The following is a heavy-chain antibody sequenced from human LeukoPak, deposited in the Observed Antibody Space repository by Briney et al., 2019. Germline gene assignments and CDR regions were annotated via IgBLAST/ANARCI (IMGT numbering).Heavy chain of an antibody. CDR3: ARDSSSWYFNWFDP. CDR1: GYTFTSYG. Sequence: GASVKVSRKASGYTFTSYGISWVRQAPGQGLEWMGWISAYNGNTNYAQKLQGRVTMTTDTSTSTAYMELRSLRPDDTAVYYCARDSSSWYFNWFDPWGQGTLVTVSS. J-gene: IGHJ5*02. V-gene: IGHV1-18*01. D-gene: IGHD6-13*01. CDR2: ISAYNGNT.